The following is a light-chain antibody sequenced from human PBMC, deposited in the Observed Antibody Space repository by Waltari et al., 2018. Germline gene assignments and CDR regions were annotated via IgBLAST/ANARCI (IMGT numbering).Light chain of an antibody. CDR2: DAF. Sequence: EIVLTQSPAPLSLSAGERATLPCRASQIVGTNLAWYQKRPGQAPRLLIYDAFDRAAGVPARFSGSSSGVEFTLTISSLEPEDSGVYFCQQRYKWPHSFGGGTKVEI. J-gene: IGKJ4*01. CDR3: QQRYKWPHS. V-gene: IGKV3-11*01. CDR1: QIVGTN.